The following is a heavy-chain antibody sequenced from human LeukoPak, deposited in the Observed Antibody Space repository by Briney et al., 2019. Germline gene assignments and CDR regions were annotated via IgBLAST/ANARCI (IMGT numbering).Heavy chain of an antibody. Sequence: ASVTVSCKASGYTFIGYFIHWVRQAPGQGLEWMGCINPENGDTNYAQMFQGRVTMTRDTPITTGFMELSGLRSDDTAVYYCARDIPGYSSAFDVWGQGTMVTVSS. CDR3: ARDIPGYSSAFDV. J-gene: IGHJ3*01. V-gene: IGHV1-2*02. D-gene: IGHD6-13*01. CDR2: INPENGDT. CDR1: GYTFIGYF.